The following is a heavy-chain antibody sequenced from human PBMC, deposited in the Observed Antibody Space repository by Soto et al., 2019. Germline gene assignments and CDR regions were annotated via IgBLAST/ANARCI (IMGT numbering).Heavy chain of an antibody. CDR2: INQAGTEI. CDR1: GITFGRSW. V-gene: IGHV3-7*01. CDR3: ARDGFPTAADY. Sequence: EVQLVESGGGLVQPGGSLRLSCAVSGITFGRSWMSWVRQAPGKGLEWVANINQAGTEIYYVDSVRGRFTISRDNAKNSLYLQMTSLRVEDTALYYCARDGFPTAADYWGQGTLVTVSS. D-gene: IGHD6-13*01. J-gene: IGHJ4*02.